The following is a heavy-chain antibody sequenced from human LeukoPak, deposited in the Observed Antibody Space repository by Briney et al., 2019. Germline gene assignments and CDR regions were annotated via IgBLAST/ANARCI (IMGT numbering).Heavy chain of an antibody. CDR2: ISGSGGST. V-gene: IGHV3-23*01. Sequence: GGSLRLSCAASGFTFSNYAMSWVRQAPGKGLEWVSGISGSGGSTYYADFVKGRFTISRDNSKNTLYLQMNSLRAEDTAMYYCAKGVGSVWYAAAHWGQGILVTVSS. J-gene: IGHJ4*02. D-gene: IGHD6-19*01. CDR1: GFTFSNYA. CDR3: AKGVGSVWYAAAH.